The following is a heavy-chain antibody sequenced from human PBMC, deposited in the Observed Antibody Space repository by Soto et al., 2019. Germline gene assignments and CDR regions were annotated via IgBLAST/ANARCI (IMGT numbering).Heavy chain of an antibody. CDR2: IDPSDSYT. J-gene: IGHJ3*02. V-gene: IGHV5-10-1*01. D-gene: IGHD3-22*01. Sequence: PGESLKISCKGSWYSFTSYWISWVRQMPGKGLEWMGMIDPSDSYTNYRPSFQGHVTISADKATSTAFPQWSSLKASDTAMYYCATAYVYDFENSNYYRDAFDIWGQGTLVTVS. CDR1: WYSFTSYW. CDR3: ATAYVYDFENSNYYRDAFDI.